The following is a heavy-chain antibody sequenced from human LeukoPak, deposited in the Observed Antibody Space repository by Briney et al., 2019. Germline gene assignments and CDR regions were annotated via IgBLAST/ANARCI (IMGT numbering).Heavy chain of an antibody. CDR1: GFTLSDHY. D-gene: IGHD3-22*01. Sequence: PGGSLRLSCAASGFTLSDHYMDWVRQAPGKGLEWVSAISGSGGSTYYADSVKGRFTISRDNSKNTLYLQMNSLRAEDTAVYYCAKDRPEDYYDSSGYDYWGQGTLVTVSS. CDR2: ISGSGGST. CDR3: AKDRPEDYYDSSGYDY. J-gene: IGHJ4*02. V-gene: IGHV3-23*01.